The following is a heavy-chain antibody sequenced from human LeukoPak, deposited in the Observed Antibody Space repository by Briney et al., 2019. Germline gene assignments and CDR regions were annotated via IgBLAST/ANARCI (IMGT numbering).Heavy chain of an antibody. CDR1: GFTFGSYW. V-gene: IGHV3-7*03. D-gene: IGHD1-14*01. CDR3: AGGSGWITGD. J-gene: IGHJ4*01. CDR2: IKQDGSEI. Sequence: PGGSLRLSCSASGFTFGSYWMNWVRQALGKGPEWVANIKQDGSEINYVDSVKGRFIISRDNAKNSLYLQMNSLRVDDTAVYYCAGGSGWITGDWGHGTLVTVSS.